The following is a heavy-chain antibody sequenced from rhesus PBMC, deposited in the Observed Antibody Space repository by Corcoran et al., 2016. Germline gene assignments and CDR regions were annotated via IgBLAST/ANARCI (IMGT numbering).Heavy chain of an antibody. D-gene: IGHD5-24*01. V-gene: IGHV3-119*01. CDR3: AKEGWGSVGAFDF. Sequence: EVQLVESGGGLVQPGGSLRLSCAASGFTFSSYWMYWVRQAPGKGLEWVSRISMDGSSTSDADSLKGRFTSSRENAKNSLYLQMNSLRAEDTAVYYCAKEGWGSVGAFDFWGQGLRVTVSS. CDR1: GFTFSSYW. CDR2: ISMDGSST. J-gene: IGHJ3*01.